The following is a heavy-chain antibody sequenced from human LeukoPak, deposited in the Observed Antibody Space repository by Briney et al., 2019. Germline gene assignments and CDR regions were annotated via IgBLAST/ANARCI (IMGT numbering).Heavy chain of an antibody. CDR1: GGSISSYY. V-gene: IGHV4-4*07. Sequence: SETLSLTCTVSGGSISSYYWSWIRQPAGKGLEWIGRIYTSGSTNYNPSLKSRVTISVDRSKNQFSLKLSSVTAADTAVYYCARGEQYIAVRSAFDIWGQGTMVTVSS. J-gene: IGHJ3*02. CDR3: ARGEQYIAVRSAFDI. CDR2: IYTSGST. D-gene: IGHD6-19*01.